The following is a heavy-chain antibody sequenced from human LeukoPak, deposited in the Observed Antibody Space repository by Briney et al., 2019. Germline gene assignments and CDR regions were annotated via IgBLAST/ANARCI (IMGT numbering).Heavy chain of an antibody. J-gene: IGHJ4*02. CDR1: GFTFGSYG. V-gene: IGHV3-33*06. D-gene: IGHD5-24*01. CDR3: AKDHRRDGYNFDRY. CDR2: IWYDGSNK. Sequence: GGSLRLSCAASGFTFGSYGMHWVRQAPGKGLEWVAVIWYDGSNKYYADSVKGRFTISRDNSKNTLYLQMNSLRAEDTAVYYCAKDHRRDGYNFDRYWGQGTLVTVSS.